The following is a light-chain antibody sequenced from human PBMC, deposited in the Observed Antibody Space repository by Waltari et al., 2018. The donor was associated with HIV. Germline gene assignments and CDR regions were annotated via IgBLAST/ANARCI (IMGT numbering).Light chain of an antibody. CDR3: CSHAGNFIFA. J-gene: IGLJ1*01. CDR2: DVN. V-gene: IGLV2-11*01. Sequence: QSALTQSHSVSGSPGQSLTISCTGTSSYVDTFVSWYQQHPGKAPKVIIYDVNKRPSGVPDRFSGSKSGNTAFLTISGLQAEDEAEYHCCSHAGNFIFAFGSGTKVTVL. CDR1: SSYVDTF.